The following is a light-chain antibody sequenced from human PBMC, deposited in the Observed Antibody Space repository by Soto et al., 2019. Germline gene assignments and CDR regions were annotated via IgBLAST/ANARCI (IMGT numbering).Light chain of an antibody. J-gene: IGKJ1*01. CDR2: KAS. V-gene: IGKV1-5*03. CDR3: QQYITYSRT. Sequence: DIQMTQSPSTLSASVRDRVTITCRASQSISTSLAWYQQKPGKAPMLLIYKASTLQTGVPSRFSGSGSGTEVTLTISSLQPDDFATYYCQQYITYSRTFGQGTKVEIK. CDR1: QSISTS.